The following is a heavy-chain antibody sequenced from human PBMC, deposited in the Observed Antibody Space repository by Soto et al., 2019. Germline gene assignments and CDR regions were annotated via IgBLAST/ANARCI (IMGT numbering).Heavy chain of an antibody. CDR1: GFTFSSYG. V-gene: IGHV3-33*01. J-gene: IGHJ4*02. D-gene: IGHD5-12*01. CDR2: IWCDGSNK. Sequence: QVQLVESGGGVVQPGRSLRLSCAASGFTFSSYGMHWVRQAPGKGLEWVAVIWCDGSNKYYADSVRGRFTISRDNSKNTLYLQMNSLRDEDTAVYYCARRRGGLRFDAESLGVDYWGQGTLVTVSS. CDR3: ARRRGGLRFDAESLGVDY.